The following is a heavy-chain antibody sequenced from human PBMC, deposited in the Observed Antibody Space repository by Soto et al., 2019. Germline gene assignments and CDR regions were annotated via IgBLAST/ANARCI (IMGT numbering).Heavy chain of an antibody. CDR1: GFTFSSYG. Sequence: QVQLVESGGGVVQPGRSLRLSCAASGFTFSSYGMHWVRQAPGKGLEWVAVISYDGSNKYYADSVKGRFTISRDNSKNALYLQMNSLRAEDTAVYYCAKVVFGGGSYAFDSWGQGTLVTVSS. CDR3: AKVVFGGGSYAFDS. CDR2: ISYDGSNK. D-gene: IGHD1-26*01. V-gene: IGHV3-30*18. J-gene: IGHJ4*02.